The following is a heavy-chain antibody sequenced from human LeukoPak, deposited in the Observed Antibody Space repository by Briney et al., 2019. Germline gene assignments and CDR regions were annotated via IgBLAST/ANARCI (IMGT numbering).Heavy chain of an antibody. V-gene: IGHV1-2*02. D-gene: IGHD2-15*01. Sequence: ASVKVSCKASGHTFTGYYMHWMRQAPGQGLEWMGWINPNSGGTNYAQKFQGRVTMTRDTSISTAYMELSRLRSDDTAVYYCAREQVGCSGGSCYNYHDYWGQGTLVTVSS. CDR2: INPNSGGT. CDR1: GHTFTGYY. CDR3: AREQVGCSGGSCYNYHDY. J-gene: IGHJ4*02.